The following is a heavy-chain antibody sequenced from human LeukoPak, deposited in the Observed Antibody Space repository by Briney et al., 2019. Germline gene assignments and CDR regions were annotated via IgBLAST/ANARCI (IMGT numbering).Heavy chain of an antibody. CDR3: ARHLTSSWYPNWFDP. J-gene: IGHJ5*02. CDR1: GGSISTSSYY. D-gene: IGHD6-13*01. CDR2: IDYSGST. Sequence: SETLSLTCTVSGGSISTSSYYWGWLRQPPGKGLEWIGSIDYSGSTHYNPSLKNRVAISVDPSKNQFSLRLRSVNAADTAVYNCARHLTSSWYPNWFDPWGQGTLVTVSS. V-gene: IGHV4-39*01.